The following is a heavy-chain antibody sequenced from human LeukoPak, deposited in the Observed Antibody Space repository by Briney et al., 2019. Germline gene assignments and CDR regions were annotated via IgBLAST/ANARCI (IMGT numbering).Heavy chain of an antibody. Sequence: PGGSLRLSCVASGFTFNTYAMNWVRQAPDKGLGWVSTIDRSGNYMHYADSLKGRFTISRDNAKNSVYLQMNSLTADDTAVYYCARGIAYYYGMDVWGQGTTVSVSS. CDR1: GFTFNTYA. J-gene: IGHJ6*02. V-gene: IGHV3-21*06. CDR3: ARGIAYYYGMDV. CDR2: IDRSGNYM. D-gene: IGHD2-21*01.